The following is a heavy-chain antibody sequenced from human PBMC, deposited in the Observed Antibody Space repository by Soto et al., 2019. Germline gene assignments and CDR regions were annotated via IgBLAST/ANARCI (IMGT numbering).Heavy chain of an antibody. V-gene: IGHV4-4*02. J-gene: IGHJ4*02. CDR3: AHRPIVGAAI. Sequence: SETLSLTCAVFGGSISNSNWWTWVRQPPGRGLDWIGEIFHSGSTNYNSSLMGRVTISVDKANNQFSLKLSSVTAADTAVYYCAHRPIVGAAIWGQGALVTVSS. CDR2: IFHSGST. D-gene: IGHD1-26*01. CDR1: GGSISNSNW.